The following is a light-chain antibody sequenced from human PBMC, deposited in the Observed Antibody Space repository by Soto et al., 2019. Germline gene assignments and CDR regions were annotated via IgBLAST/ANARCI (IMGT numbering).Light chain of an antibody. CDR1: QSVTTF. CDR3: QQRTNWPLT. Sequence: EIVLTQSPATLSLSPGERATLSCRASQSVTTFLAWYQQKPGQPPRLLIYDVSNRATGIPARFSGSGSGTDFTLTISSLEPEDFAVYYCQQRTNWPLTFGGGTKVEIK. J-gene: IGKJ4*01. V-gene: IGKV3-11*01. CDR2: DVS.